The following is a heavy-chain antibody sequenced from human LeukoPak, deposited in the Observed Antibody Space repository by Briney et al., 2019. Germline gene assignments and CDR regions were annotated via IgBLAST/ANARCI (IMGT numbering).Heavy chain of an antibody. CDR1: GFTFSSYG. V-gene: IGHV3-33*01. D-gene: IGHD1/OR15-1a*01. Sequence: QPGRSLRLSCATSGFTFSSYGMHWVRQAPGKGLEWVAVIWYDGSNRYYADSVKGRFTFSRDSSKNTVYLQMDSLRADDTAVYYCGREGSSRTTDYWGQGTLVTVSS. CDR3: GREGSSRTTDY. J-gene: IGHJ4*02. CDR2: IWYDGSNR.